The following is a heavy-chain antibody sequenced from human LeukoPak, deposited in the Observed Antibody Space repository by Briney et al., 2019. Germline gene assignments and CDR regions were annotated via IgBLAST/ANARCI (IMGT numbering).Heavy chain of an antibody. D-gene: IGHD2-2*01. V-gene: IGHV1-18*01. Sequence: ASVKVSCETSGYNLASYGISWVRQAPGQGLEWMGWISGYNGNTNYAQKLQGRVTMTTDTSTSTAYMELRSLRSDDTAVYYCARGVPAATRYYYFYYYMDVWGKGTTVTVSS. CDR1: GYNLASYG. CDR3: ARGVPAATRYYYFYYYMDV. J-gene: IGHJ6*03. CDR2: ISGYNGNT.